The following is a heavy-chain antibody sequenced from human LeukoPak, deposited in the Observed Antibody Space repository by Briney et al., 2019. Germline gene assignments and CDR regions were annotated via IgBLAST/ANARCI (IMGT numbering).Heavy chain of an antibody. CDR3: ARGSFLITFGGFIG. CDR1: GFTFSSYE. CDR2: ISSSGSPI. J-gene: IGHJ4*02. Sequence: GGSLRLSCAASGFTFSSYEMHWVRQAPGKGLEWVSYISSSGSPIYYADSVKGRFTISRDNAKNSLFLQMNSLRAEDTAVYYCARGSFLITFGGFIGWGQGTLVTVSS. V-gene: IGHV3-48*03. D-gene: IGHD3-16*02.